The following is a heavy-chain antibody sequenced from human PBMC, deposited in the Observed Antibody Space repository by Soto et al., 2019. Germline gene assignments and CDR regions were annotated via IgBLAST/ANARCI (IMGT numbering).Heavy chain of an antibody. CDR2: IYYSGST. CDR1: GGSISTGGYY. D-gene: IGHD4-17*01. J-gene: IGHJ4*02. Sequence: QVQLQESGPGLVKPSQTLSLTCTVSGGSISTGGYYWTWIRQHPGKGLEWIGYIYYSGSTYYNPSLKSRVTISVDTSKNPFSLKLSSVTGADTAVYYWARGLSVTLFDNWGQGTLVTVSS. CDR3: ARGLSVTLFDN. V-gene: IGHV4-31*03.